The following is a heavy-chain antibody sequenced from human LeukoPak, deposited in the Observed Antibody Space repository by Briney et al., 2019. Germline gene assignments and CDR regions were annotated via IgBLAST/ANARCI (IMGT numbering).Heavy chain of an antibody. V-gene: IGHV3-21*01. CDR2: ISSSSSYI. D-gene: IGHD2-8*01. J-gene: IGHJ6*03. Sequence: GGSLRLSCAASGFTFSSYSMNWVRQAPGKGLDWVSSISSSSSYIYYADSVKGRFTISRDNAKNSLYLQMNSLRAEDTAVYYCARDTVYANYYYYMDVWGKGTTVTVSS. CDR1: GFTFSSYS. CDR3: ARDTVYANYYYYMDV.